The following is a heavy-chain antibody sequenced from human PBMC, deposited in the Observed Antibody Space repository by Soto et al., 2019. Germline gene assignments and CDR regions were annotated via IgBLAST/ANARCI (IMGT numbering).Heavy chain of an antibody. CDR2: INHSGIT. D-gene: IGHD1-1*01. V-gene: IGHV4-34*01. CDR1: GGSFSGYF. CDR3: VRGPYNYNSRYFDY. Sequence: PSETLSLTCTVSGGSFSGYFWTWIRQPLGKGLEWLAEINHSGITNYNPSVESRVSMSVDTSKNQFSLRLYSVTAADTAVYYCVRGPYNYNSRYFDYWGQGTLVTVSS. J-gene: IGHJ4*02.